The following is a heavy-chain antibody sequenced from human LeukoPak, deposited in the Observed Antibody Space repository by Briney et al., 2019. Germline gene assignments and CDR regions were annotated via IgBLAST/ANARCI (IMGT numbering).Heavy chain of an antibody. J-gene: IGHJ4*02. D-gene: IGHD3-3*01. CDR2: IWYDGSNK. CDR3: ARSGYDFWSGYYPANY. V-gene: IGHV3-33*01. Sequence: GRSLRLSCAASGFTFSSYGMHWVRQAPGKGLEWVAVIWYDGSNKYYADSVKGRFTISRDNSKNTLYPQMNSLRAEDTAVYYCARSGYDFWSGYYPANYWGQGTLVTVSS. CDR1: GFTFSSYG.